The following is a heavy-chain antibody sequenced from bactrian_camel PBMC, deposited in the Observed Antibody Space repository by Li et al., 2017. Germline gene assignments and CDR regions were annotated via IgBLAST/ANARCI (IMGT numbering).Heavy chain of an antibody. V-gene: IGHV3S68*01. D-gene: IGHD3*01. CDR1: GYGAGSAC. Sequence: HVQLVESGGGSVQDGESLTLSCTASGYGAGSACMAWFRQVPGKEREGVAMINRKGTTRYGDSVRHRFTISKDASKKILSLQMSNLKPEDTAVYHCATTLRRFCGFEDYFPFSGQGTQVTVS. J-gene: IGHJ4*01. CDR2: INRKGTT.